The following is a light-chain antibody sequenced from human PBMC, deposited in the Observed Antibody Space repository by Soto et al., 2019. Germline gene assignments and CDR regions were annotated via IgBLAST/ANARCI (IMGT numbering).Light chain of an antibody. CDR2: DSS. J-gene: IGKJ5*01. CDR1: QSISSRH. V-gene: IGKV3-20*01. CDR3: QQYGSSHHT. Sequence: EIELTQSPGTLSLSPGERATLSCRTSQSISSRHLAWYQQRPGQAPRLLIYDSSKRATGIPDRFSGSGSGTDFTLTISSLQSEDFALYYCQQYGSSHHTFGQGTRLEI.